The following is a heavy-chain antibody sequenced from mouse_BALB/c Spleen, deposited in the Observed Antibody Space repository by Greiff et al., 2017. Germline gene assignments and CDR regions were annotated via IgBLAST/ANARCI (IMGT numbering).Heavy chain of an antibody. J-gene: IGHJ3*01. CDR1: GYTFTSYT. D-gene: IGHD2-3*01. V-gene: IGHV1-4*02. Sequence: QVQLQQSAAELARPGASVKMSCKASGYTFTSYTMHWVKQRPGQGLEWIGYINPSSGYTEYNQKFKDKTTLTADKSSSTAYMQLSSLTSEDSAVYYCARGRIYDGYRFAYWGQGTLVTVSA. CDR3: ARGRIYDGYRFAY. CDR2: INPSSGYT.